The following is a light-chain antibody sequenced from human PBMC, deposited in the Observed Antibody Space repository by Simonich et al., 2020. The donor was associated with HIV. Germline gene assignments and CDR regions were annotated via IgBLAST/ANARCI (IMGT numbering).Light chain of an antibody. V-gene: IGKV3-11*01. J-gene: IGKJ1*01. CDR2: DAS. Sequence: EIVLTQSPATLSLSPGERATLSCRASQSVTSYLAWYQHKPGQAPRLLIYDASNRATGIPARFSGSGSGTDFTLTISSLEPEDFAVYYCQLYGSSSTWTFGQGTKVEIK. CDR1: QSVTSY. CDR3: QLYGSSSTWT.